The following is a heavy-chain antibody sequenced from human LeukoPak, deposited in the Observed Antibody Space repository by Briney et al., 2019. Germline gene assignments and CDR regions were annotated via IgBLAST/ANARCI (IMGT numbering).Heavy chain of an antibody. CDR1: GFTFSSYG. Sequence: PGGSLRLSCAASGFTFSSYGMHWVRQAPGKGLEWVAVISYDGNSKYYADSVKGRFTISRDNSKNTLYLQMNSLRAEDTAVYYCARRGGVYGDYVTDYWGQGTLVTVSS. D-gene: IGHD4-17*01. V-gene: IGHV3-30*03. CDR3: ARRGGVYGDYVTDY. J-gene: IGHJ4*02. CDR2: ISYDGNSK.